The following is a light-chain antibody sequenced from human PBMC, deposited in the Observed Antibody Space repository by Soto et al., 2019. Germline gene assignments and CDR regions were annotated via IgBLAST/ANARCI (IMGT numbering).Light chain of an antibody. Sequence: DIHMTQSPSSLSASVGDRVTITCQASQDISNYLNWYQQKPGKAPKLLIYDASNLETGVPSRFSGSGSGTDFTLTISSLQPEDIETYYCQQYDNLPLTFGGGTTVDIK. J-gene: IGKJ4*01. V-gene: IGKV1-33*01. CDR2: DAS. CDR3: QQYDNLPLT. CDR1: QDISNY.